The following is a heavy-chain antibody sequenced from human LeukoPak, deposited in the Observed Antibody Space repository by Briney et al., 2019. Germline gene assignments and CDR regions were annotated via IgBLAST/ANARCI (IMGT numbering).Heavy chain of an antibody. CDR2: ISYDGSNK. CDR3: AKDGSSGRFDY. CDR1: GFTFSSYG. J-gene: IGHJ4*02. D-gene: IGHD3-22*01. V-gene: IGHV3-30*18. Sequence: GRSLRLSCAASGFTFSSYGMHWVRQAPGKGLEWVAVISYDGSNKYYADSVKGRFTISRDNSKNTLYLQMNSLRAEDTAVYYCAKDGSSGRFDYWGQGTLVTVSS.